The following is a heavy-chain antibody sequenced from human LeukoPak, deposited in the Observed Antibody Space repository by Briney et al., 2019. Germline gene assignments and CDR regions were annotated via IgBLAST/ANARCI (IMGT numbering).Heavy chain of an antibody. Sequence: SETLSLTCAVYGGSFSGYYWSWIRQPPGKGLEWIGEINHSGSTNYNPSLKSRVTISVDTSKNQFSLKLSSVTAADTAVYYCARGQRWLQRKKGTLDYWGQGTLVTVSS. CDR2: INHSGST. V-gene: IGHV4-34*01. J-gene: IGHJ4*02. D-gene: IGHD5-24*01. CDR1: GGSFSGYY. CDR3: ARGQRWLQRKKGTLDY.